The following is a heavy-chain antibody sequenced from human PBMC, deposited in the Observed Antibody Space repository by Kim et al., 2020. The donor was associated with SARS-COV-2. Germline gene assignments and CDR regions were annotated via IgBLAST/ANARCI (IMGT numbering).Heavy chain of an antibody. J-gene: IGHJ4*01. CDR1: GGSISGYY. D-gene: IGHD5-12*01. CDR2: IHHSGRT. CDR3: ARQRWLKSPRSYYFDS. Sequence: SETLSLTCTVSGGSISGYYWSWIRQPPGKRPEWLGYIHHSGRTNYNPSLESRVTISVDTSKNHFSLILSSVTAADTAVYFCARQRWLKSPRSYYFDSWG. V-gene: IGHV4-59*08.